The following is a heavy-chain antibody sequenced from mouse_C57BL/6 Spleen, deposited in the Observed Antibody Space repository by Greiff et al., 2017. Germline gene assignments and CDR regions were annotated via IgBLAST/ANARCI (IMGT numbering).Heavy chain of an antibody. D-gene: IGHD2-4*01. J-gene: IGHJ2*01. Sequence: QVQLQQSGAELVRPGTSVKVSCKASGYAFTNYLIEWVKQRPGQGLEWIGVINPGSGGTNYNEQFKGKATLTADKSSSTACMQHSSLTSEDSAVYFCASRIYYDYDGPFDYRGQGTTLTVSS. CDR1: GYAFTNYL. V-gene: IGHV1-54*01. CDR3: ASRIYYDYDGPFDY. CDR2: INPGSGGT.